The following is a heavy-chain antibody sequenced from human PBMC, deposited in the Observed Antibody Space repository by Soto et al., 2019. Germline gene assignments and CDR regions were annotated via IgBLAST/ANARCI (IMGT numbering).Heavy chain of an antibody. CDR3: AREGSIAAVIPDY. D-gene: IGHD6-13*01. CDR2: ISSSSSYT. J-gene: IGHJ4*02. CDR1: GFTFSSYY. V-gene: IGHV3-11*06. Sequence: PGGSLRLSCAASGFTFSSYYMSWIRQAPGKGLEWVSYISSSSSYTNYADSVKGRFTISRDNAKNSLYLQMNSLRAEDTAVYYCAREGSIAAVIPDYWGQGTLVTVSS.